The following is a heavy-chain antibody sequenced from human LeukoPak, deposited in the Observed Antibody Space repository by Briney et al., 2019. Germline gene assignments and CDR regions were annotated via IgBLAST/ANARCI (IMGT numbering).Heavy chain of an antibody. J-gene: IGHJ4*02. D-gene: IGHD3-10*01. CDR1: GFTFSSYA. V-gene: IGHV3-23*01. CDR3: AKDTRGYFDY. Sequence: GGSLRLSCEASGFTFSSYAMGWVRQAPGKGLEWVSAISGSGGSTYYADSVKGRFTISRDNSKNTLYLQMNSLRAEDTAVYYRAKDTRGYFDYWGQGTLVTVSS. CDR2: ISGSGGST.